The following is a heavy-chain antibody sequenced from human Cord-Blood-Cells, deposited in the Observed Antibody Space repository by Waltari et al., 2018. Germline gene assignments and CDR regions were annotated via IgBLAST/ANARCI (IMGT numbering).Heavy chain of an antibody. CDR2: ISYDGSNK. Sequence: QVQLVESGGGVVQPGRSLRLSCAASGFTFSSYGMPWVLPAPGKGLEWVAFISYDGSNKYYADSVKGRFTISRDNSKNTLYLQMNSLRAEDTAVYYCAKATKPKRPSTVTTSWGQGTLVTVSS. D-gene: IGHD4-4*01. J-gene: IGHJ5*02. CDR1: GFTFSSYG. CDR3: AKATKPKRPSTVTTS. V-gene: IGHV3-30*18.